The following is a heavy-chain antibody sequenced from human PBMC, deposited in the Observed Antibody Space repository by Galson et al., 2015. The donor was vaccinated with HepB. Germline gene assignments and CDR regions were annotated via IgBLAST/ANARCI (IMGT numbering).Heavy chain of an antibody. D-gene: IGHD6-13*01. V-gene: IGHV3-33*01. CDR3: VRDGGPAAPYGMDV. J-gene: IGHJ6*02. Sequence: SLRLSCAASGFTFSSYGMHWVRQAPGKGLEWVAVIWYGGSNKYYADSVKGRFTISRDNSKNTLYLQMNSLRAEDTAVYYCVRDGGPAAPYGMDVWGQGTTVTVSS. CDR1: GFTFSSYG. CDR2: IWYGGSNK.